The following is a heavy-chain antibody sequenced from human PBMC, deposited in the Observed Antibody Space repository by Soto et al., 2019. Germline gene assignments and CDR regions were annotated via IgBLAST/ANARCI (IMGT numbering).Heavy chain of an antibody. D-gene: IGHD2-21*02. Sequence: GGSLRLCCAAAGFTFSSYAMHWVRQAPGKGLEYVSAISSNGGSTYYADSVKGRFTISRDNSKNTLYLQMSSLRAEDTAVYYCAYCGGDCYLDAFDIWGQGTMVTVSS. V-gene: IGHV3-64D*08. J-gene: IGHJ3*02. CDR1: GFTFSSYA. CDR2: ISSNGGST. CDR3: AYCGGDCYLDAFDI.